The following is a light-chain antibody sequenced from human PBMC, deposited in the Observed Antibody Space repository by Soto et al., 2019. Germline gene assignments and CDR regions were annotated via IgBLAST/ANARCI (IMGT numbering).Light chain of an antibody. CDR3: QQYNSYWT. CDR2: AAS. CDR1: RSISSW. J-gene: IGKJ1*01. V-gene: IGKV1-5*01. Sequence: DIQMTQSPSTLSASVGDRVTITCRASRSISSWLAWYQQKLGKAPNLLIYAASSLESGVPSRFSSSGSGTEFTLTINSLQPDDFATYYCQQYNSYWTFGQGTKVEIK.